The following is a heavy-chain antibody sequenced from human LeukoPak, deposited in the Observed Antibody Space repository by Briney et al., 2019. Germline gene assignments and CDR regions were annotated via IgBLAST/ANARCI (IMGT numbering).Heavy chain of an antibody. CDR1: GFTFDDYT. V-gene: IGHV3-43*01. CDR2: ISWDGGST. CDR3: ARLYNWFDP. Sequence: GGSLRLSSAASGFTFDDYTMHWVRQAPGKGLEWVSLISWDGGSTYYADSVKGRFTISRDNSKNSLYLQMNSLRTEDTALYYCARLYNWFDPWGQGTLVTVSS. J-gene: IGHJ5*02. D-gene: IGHD6-19*01.